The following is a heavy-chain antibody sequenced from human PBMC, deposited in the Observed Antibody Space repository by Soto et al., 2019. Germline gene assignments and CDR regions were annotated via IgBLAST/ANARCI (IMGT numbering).Heavy chain of an antibody. CDR1: GYAFPGYY. CDR3: EKEDSCGYSLFVTDAFYI. V-gene: IGHV1-69*06. CDR2: IIPIFGTA. D-gene: IGHD3-22*01. J-gene: IGHJ3*02. Sequence: ASVKVSCKASGYAFPGYYMQWVRQAPGQGLEWMGGIIPIFGTAIYAQKFRGRVTITADKSTSTAYMELSRLRSEDTAVYYYEKEDSCGYSLFVTDAFYIWGQGTRVTVSS.